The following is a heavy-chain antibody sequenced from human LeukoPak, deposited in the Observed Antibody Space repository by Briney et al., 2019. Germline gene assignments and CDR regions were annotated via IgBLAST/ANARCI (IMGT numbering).Heavy chain of an antibody. J-gene: IGHJ4*02. D-gene: IGHD6-19*01. CDR1: GFTFSSYA. Sequence: PGGSLRLSCAASGFTFSSYAMSWVRQAPGKGLEWVSAISGSGAGTYYADSVKSRFTISRDNSKNTLYLQMNSLRAEDTAVFYCAKEGYSSDPYYFDYWGQGTLVTVSS. CDR3: AKEGYSSDPYYFDY. CDR2: ISGSGAGT. V-gene: IGHV3-23*01.